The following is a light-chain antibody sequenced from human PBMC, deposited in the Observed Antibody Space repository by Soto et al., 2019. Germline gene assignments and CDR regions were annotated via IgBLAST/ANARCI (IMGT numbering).Light chain of an antibody. V-gene: IGKV3-11*01. CDR2: NTS. Sequence: EIVLTQSPATLPLSPGERATLSCRASQSFSSYLAWYQQKPGQAPRLLIYNTSKRATGIPARFCGRGSGTDFTLTISSLEPEDFAVYYCQQRSSWPPVITFGQGTRLEI. J-gene: IGKJ5*01. CDR1: QSFSSY. CDR3: QQRSSWPPVIT.